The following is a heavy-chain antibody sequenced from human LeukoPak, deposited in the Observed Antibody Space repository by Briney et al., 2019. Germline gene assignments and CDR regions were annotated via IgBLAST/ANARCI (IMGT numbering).Heavy chain of an antibody. V-gene: IGHV4-38-2*02. D-gene: IGHD2-2*01. CDR3: ARSKAHLSTSWYGTWFDP. CDR2: IFHTGRT. J-gene: IGHJ5*02. CDR1: GYSISSGYY. Sequence: KPSETLSLTCTVSGYSISSGYYWGWIRQPPGKGLEWIGTIFHTGRTYYNPSLKSRVSLSVDTSKNQFSLKLSSVTAADTAVYYCARSKAHLSTSWYGTWFDPWGQGTLVTVSS.